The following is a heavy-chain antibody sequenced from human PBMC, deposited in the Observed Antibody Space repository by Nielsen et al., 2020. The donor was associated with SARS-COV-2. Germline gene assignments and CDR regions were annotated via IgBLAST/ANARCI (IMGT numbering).Heavy chain of an antibody. D-gene: IGHD3-10*01. CDR2: ISSSSSTI. J-gene: IGHJ6*02. V-gene: IGHV3-23*01. Sequence: GESLKISCAASGFTFSSYAMSWVRQAPGKGLEWVSAISSSSSTIYYADSVKGRFTISRDNAKNSLYLQMNSLRAEDTAVYYCAKDYSMVRGARGTQYYYYGMDVWGQGTTVTVSS. CDR1: GFTFSSYA. CDR3: AKDYSMVRGARGTQYYYYGMDV.